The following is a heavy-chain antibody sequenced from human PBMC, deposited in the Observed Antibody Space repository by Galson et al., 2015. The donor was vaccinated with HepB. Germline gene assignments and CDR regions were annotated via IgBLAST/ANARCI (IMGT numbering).Heavy chain of an antibody. V-gene: IGHV3-23*01. CDR1: GFTFSSNV. D-gene: IGHD3-10*01. CDR3: AKDVSEAPGD. J-gene: IGHJ4*02. CDR2: ISNGGGNT. Sequence: SLRLSCAASGFTFSSNVMSWVRQAPGKGLEWVSAISNGGGNTYYADSVKGRFTISRDNSKNTLYLQMNSLRAEDTAVYYCAKDVSEAPGDWGQGTLVTVSS.